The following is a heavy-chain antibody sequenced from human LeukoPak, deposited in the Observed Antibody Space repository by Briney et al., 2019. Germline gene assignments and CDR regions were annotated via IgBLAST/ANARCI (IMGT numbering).Heavy chain of an antibody. J-gene: IGHJ6*03. CDR3: ATTSEIREERKYYYYYYMDV. CDR2: IIPIFGTA. Sequence: GASVKVSCKASGGTFSSYAISWVRQAPGQGLEWMGGIIPIFGTANYAQKFQGRVTITTDESTSTAYMELSSLRSEDTAVYYCATTSEIREERKYYYYYYMDVWGKGTTVTDSS. CDR1: GGTFSSYA. V-gene: IGHV1-69*05. D-gene: IGHD3-10*01.